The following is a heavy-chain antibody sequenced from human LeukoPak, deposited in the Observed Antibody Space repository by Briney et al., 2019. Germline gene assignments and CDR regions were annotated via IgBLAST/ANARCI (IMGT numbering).Heavy chain of an antibody. D-gene: IGHD2-2*01. CDR3: ARRMGTSSWLDY. V-gene: IGHV4-59*02. CDR1: GGSVNYYY. CDR2: IYSSGST. J-gene: IGHJ4*02. Sequence: PSETLSLTCTVSGGSVNYYYWSWIRQPPGKGLEWIGYIYSSGSTNYNPSLDSRVVISIDTSKNQLSLNLRSVTAADTAVYFCARRMGTSSWLDYWGQGTLVTVSS.